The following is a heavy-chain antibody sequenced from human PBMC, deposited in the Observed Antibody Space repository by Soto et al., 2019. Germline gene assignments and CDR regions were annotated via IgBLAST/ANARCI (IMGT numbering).Heavy chain of an antibody. J-gene: IGHJ4*02. Sequence: EVQLLEAGGDLIQPGGSLRLSCAASGFTFSSYTMTWVRQAPGKGLEWVSAINGGGGSTYYADSVKGRFTISRDNSKDTXXXXXXXXXXXXXXXXXXXXXXXXXGGSCYYDYWGQGTLVTVSS. CDR3: XXXXXXXGGSCYYDY. D-gene: IGHD2-15*01. V-gene: IGHV3-23*01. CDR1: GFTFSSYT. CDR2: INGGGGST.